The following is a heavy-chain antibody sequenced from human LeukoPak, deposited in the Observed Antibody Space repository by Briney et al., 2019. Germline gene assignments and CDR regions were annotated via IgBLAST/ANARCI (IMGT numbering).Heavy chain of an antibody. V-gene: IGHV1-8*01. CDR3: ARRRAVVRGGRADY. J-gene: IGHJ4*02. Sequence: GASVKVSCKASGYTFTSYDINWVRQATGQGLEWMGWMNPNSGNTGYAQKFQGRVTMTRNTSISTAYMELSSLRSEDTAVYYCARRRAVVRGGRADYWGQGTLVTVSS. CDR2: MNPNSGNT. CDR1: GYTFTSYD. D-gene: IGHD3-10*01.